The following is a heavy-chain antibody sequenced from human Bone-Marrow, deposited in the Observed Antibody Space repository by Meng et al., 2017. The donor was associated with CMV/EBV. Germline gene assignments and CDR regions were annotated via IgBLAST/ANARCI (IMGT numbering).Heavy chain of an antibody. D-gene: IGHD3-3*01. CDR3: ARDGWSPGGFDV. J-gene: IGHJ6*02. Sequence: GESLKISCAASGFTFSNYNMGWVRQAPGKGLEWVSSISSSSSYIYFADSVKGRFTISRDNAKSSLYLQMNSLRAKDTAVYYCARDGWSPGGFDVWGQGSTVTVSS. CDR1: GFTFSNYN. CDR2: ISSSSSYI. V-gene: IGHV3-21*01.